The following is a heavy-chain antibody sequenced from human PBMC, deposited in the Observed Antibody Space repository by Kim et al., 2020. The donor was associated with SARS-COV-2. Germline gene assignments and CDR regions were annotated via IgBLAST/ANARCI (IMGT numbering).Heavy chain of an antibody. CDR3: ARVRGYYGSGSYPDY. J-gene: IGHJ4*02. V-gene: IGHV3-11*05. D-gene: IGHD3-10*01. Sequence: DSVKGRFTISRDNAKNSLYLQMNSRRVDDTAVYYCARVRGYYGSGSYPDYWAQGTLVTVSS.